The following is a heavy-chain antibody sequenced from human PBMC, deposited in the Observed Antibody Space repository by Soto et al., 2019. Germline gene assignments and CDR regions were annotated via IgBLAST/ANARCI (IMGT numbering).Heavy chain of an antibody. J-gene: IGHJ6*02. Sequence: QLQLQESGPGLVKPSETLSLTCTVSGGSISSSTYYWGWIRQPPGKGLEWVGMIYYSGSAYYNLSIKSRVTISIDTSKNQFSLRLSSVTAADTAVYYCARYGVDCGDYARYYYYGMDVWGRGTTVTVSS. V-gene: IGHV4-39*01. CDR3: ARYGVDCGDYARYYYYGMDV. CDR1: GGSISSSTYY. CDR2: IYYSGSA. D-gene: IGHD4-17*01.